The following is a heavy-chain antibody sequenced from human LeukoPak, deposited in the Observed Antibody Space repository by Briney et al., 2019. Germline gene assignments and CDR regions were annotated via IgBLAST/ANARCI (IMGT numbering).Heavy chain of an antibody. Sequence: GGSLRLSCTASGFTFSTYNMNWVRQAPGKGLEWISYISSRSDIIYYADSVKGRFTISRDNAKNSLYLQMNGLRDEDTAVYYCARDLWVSVSRGDPWGVPDYWGQGSLVIVSS. CDR2: ISSRSDII. CDR3: ARDLWVSVSRGDPWGVPDY. V-gene: IGHV3-48*02. D-gene: IGHD3-10*01. CDR1: GFTFSTYN. J-gene: IGHJ4*02.